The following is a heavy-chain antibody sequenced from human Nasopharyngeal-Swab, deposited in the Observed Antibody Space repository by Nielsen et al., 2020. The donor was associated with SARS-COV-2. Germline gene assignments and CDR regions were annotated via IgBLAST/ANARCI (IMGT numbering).Heavy chain of an antibody. Sequence: SLKIFCAASGFTFDDYAMHWVRQAPGKGLEWVSGISWNSGSIGYADSVKGRFTISRDNAKNSLYLQMNSLRAEDTALYYCAKDKRVVTYYFDYWGQGTLVTVSS. J-gene: IGHJ4*02. V-gene: IGHV3-9*01. CDR1: GFTFDDYA. D-gene: IGHD3-22*01. CDR3: AKDKRVVTYYFDY. CDR2: ISWNSGSI.